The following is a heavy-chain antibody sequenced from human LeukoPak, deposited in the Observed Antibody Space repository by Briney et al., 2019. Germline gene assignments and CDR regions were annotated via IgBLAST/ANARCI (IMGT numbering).Heavy chain of an antibody. V-gene: IGHV3-7*01. CDR3: ARAPTVLVGYCSSSSCQADY. CDR2: IKEDGSEK. CDR1: GFTFSAHW. D-gene: IGHD2-2*01. J-gene: IGHJ4*02. Sequence: GGSLRLSCAASGFTFSAHWMSWVRQAPGKGLEWVANIKEDGSEKYYVDSVKGRFTISRDNAENSLYLQMHSLRVEDTAVYYCARAPTVLVGYCSSSSCQADYWGQGTLVTVSS.